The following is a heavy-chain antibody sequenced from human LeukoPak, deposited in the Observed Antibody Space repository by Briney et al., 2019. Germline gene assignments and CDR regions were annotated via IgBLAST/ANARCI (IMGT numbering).Heavy chain of an antibody. V-gene: IGHV3-21*01. Sequence: GGSLRLSCAASGFTFSSYNMNWVRQAPGNGLEWVSSISSSSSYIYYADSVKGRFTISRDNAKNSLYLQMNSLRAEDTAVYYCARDKIAAAGTDYYYGMDVWGQGTTVTVSS. J-gene: IGHJ6*02. CDR1: GFTFSSYN. CDR3: ARDKIAAAGTDYYYGMDV. D-gene: IGHD6-13*01. CDR2: ISSSSSYI.